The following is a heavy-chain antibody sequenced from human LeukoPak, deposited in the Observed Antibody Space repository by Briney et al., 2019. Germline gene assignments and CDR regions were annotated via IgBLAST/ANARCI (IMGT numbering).Heavy chain of an antibody. V-gene: IGHV3-30*18. J-gene: IGHJ3*02. CDR1: GFTFYSYG. CDR2: ILYDGSNK. D-gene: IGHD3-22*01. Sequence: GGSLRLSCAASGFTFYSYGLHWVRQAPGKGLEWVAFILYDGSNKYYADSVKGQFTISRDNSKNTLYLQMNSLRDEDTAVYYCAKQGVVVIAYPAFDIWGQGTMVTVSS. CDR3: AKQGVVVIAYPAFDI.